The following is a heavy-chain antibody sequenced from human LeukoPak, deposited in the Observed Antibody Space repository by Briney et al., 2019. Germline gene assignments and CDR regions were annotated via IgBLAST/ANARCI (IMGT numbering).Heavy chain of an antibody. J-gene: IGHJ4*02. V-gene: IGHV3-7*01. CDR3: ARECTHGYYESSGYDL. CDR1: GFSLSGYW. CDR2: IKDDGSRK. D-gene: IGHD3-22*01. Sequence: GGSLRLSCAASGFSLSGYWMTWVRQAPGKGLEWVANIKDDGSRKHDVDSARGRFTISRDNAKNSLYLDMNSLRAEDTAVYYCARECTHGYYESSGYDLWGQGTLVTVSS.